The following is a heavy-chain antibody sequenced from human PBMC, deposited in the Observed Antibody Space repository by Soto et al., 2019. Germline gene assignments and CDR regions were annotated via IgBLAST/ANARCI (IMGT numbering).Heavy chain of an antibody. CDR1: GYTFTGYY. CDR2: INPNSGGT. Sequence: ASVKVSCKASGYTFTGYYMHWVRQAPGQGLEWMGWINPNSGGTNYAQKFQGWVTMTRDTSVSTAYMELSRLRSDDTAVYYCARGPGYIPYQYYYYGMDVWGKGTTVTVS. CDR3: ARGPGYIPYQYYYYGMDV. D-gene: IGHD2-21*01. V-gene: IGHV1-2*04. J-gene: IGHJ6*04.